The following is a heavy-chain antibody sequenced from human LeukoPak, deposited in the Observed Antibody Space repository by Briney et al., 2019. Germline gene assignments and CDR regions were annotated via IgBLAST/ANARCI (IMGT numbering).Heavy chain of an antibody. CDR2: IYTSGST. D-gene: IGHD3-3*01. J-gene: IGHJ3*02. CDR3: ARVRFLEWLLTADAFDI. V-gene: IGHV4-4*09. Sequence: PSETLSLTCTVSGGSISSYYWSWIRQPPGKGLEWIGYIYTSGSTNYTPSLKSRVTISVDTSKNQFSLKLGSVTAADTAVYYCARVRFLEWLLTADAFDIWGQGTMVTVSS. CDR1: GGSISSYY.